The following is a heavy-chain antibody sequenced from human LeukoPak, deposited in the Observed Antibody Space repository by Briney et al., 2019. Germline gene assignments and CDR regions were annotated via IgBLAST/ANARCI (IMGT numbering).Heavy chain of an antibody. CDR3: ARDVIMITFGGVIGFDY. V-gene: IGHV1-18*01. D-gene: IGHD3-16*02. J-gene: IGHJ4*02. CDR1: GYTFTSYG. CDR2: ISAYNGNT. Sequence: ASVKVSCKASGYTFTSYGISWVRQAPGQGLEWMGWISAYNGNTNYAQKLRGRVTMTTDTSTSTAYMELRSLRSDDTAVYYCARDVIMITFGGVIGFDYWGQGTLVTVSS.